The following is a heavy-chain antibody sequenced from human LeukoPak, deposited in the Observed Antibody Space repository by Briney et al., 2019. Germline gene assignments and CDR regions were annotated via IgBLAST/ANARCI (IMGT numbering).Heavy chain of an antibody. J-gene: IGHJ6*02. CDR2: INPSGGST. CDR1: GYTFTSYY. V-gene: IGHV1-46*01. Sequence: ASVKVSCKASGYTFTSYYMHWVRQAPGQGHEWMGIINPSGGSTSYAQKFQGRVTMTRDTSTSTVYMELSSLRSEDTAVYYCARDILTGYTLDVWGQGTTVTVSS. D-gene: IGHD3-9*01. CDR3: ARDILTGYTLDV.